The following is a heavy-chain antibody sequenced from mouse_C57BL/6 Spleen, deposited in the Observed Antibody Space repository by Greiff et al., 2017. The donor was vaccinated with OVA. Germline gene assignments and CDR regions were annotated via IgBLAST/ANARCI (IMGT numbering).Heavy chain of an antibody. D-gene: IGHD1-1*01. CDR1: GYSFTDYN. Sequence: VQLKESGPELVKPGASVKISCKASGYSFTDYNMNWVKQSNGKSLEWIGVINPNYGTTSYNQKFKGKATLTVDQSSSTAYMQLNSLTSEDSAVYYCARELPLPPYGSSPFYAMDYWGQGTSVTVSS. CDR2: INPNYGTT. V-gene: IGHV1-39*01. CDR3: ARELPLPPYGSSPFYAMDY. J-gene: IGHJ4*01.